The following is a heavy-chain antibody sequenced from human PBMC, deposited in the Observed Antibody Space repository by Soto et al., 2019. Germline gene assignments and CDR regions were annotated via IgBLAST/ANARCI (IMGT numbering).Heavy chain of an antibody. CDR2: ISAYNGNT. Sequence: GASVKVSCKASGYTFTSYGISWVRQAPGQGLEWMGWISAYNGNTNYAQKLQGRVTMTTDTSTSTAYMELRSLRSDDTAVYYCARTIVGIVATIFGMDVWGQGTTVTVSS. J-gene: IGHJ6*02. CDR1: GYTFTSYG. CDR3: ARTIVGIVATIFGMDV. D-gene: IGHD5-12*01. V-gene: IGHV1-18*01.